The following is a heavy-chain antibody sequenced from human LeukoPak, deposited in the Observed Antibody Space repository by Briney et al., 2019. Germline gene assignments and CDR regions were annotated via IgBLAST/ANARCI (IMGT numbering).Heavy chain of an antibody. J-gene: IGHJ5*02. CDR3: ARQWQLVPLWGNNNWFDP. CDR1: GGSFSGYY. CDR2: INHSGST. V-gene: IGHV4-34*01. Sequence: SETLSLTCAVYGGSFSGYYWSWIRQPPGKGLEWIGEINHSGSTNYNPSLKSRVTISVDTSKNQFSLKLSSVTAADTAVYYCARQWQLVPLWGNNNWFDPWGQGTLVTVSS. D-gene: IGHD6-13*01.